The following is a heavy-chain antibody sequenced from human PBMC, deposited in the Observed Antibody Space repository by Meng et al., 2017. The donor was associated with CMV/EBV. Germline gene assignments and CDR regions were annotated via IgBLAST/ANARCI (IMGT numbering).Heavy chain of an antibody. V-gene: IGHV4-30-4*08. CDR2: IYYSGST. CDR1: GGHISSCDYV. J-gene: IGHJ4*02. Sequence: QVQLQGSGPGLVKPSQTLFLTCTVSGGHISSCDYVWSCIRKPPGKGLEWIGYIYYSGSTYYNPSLKSRVTISVDTSKIQFSLKLSSVTAADTAVYYCARDNSRGGVDYWGQGTLVTVSS. D-gene: IGHD6-13*01. CDR3: ARDNSRGGVDY.